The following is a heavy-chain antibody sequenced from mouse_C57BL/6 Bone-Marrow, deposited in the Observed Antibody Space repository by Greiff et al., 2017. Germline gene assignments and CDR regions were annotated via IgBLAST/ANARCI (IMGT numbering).Heavy chain of an antibody. CDR3: ARAEDSNYYWYFDV. CDR2: IYPGSGST. J-gene: IGHJ1*03. D-gene: IGHD2-5*01. V-gene: IGHV1-55*01. CDR1: GYTFTSYW. Sequence: QVQLQQPGAELVKPGASVKMSCKASGYTFTSYWITWVKQRPGQGLEWIGDIYPGSGSTNYNEKFKSKATLTVDTSSSTAYMQLSSLTSEDSAVYYCARAEDSNYYWYFDVGGTGTTVTVSS.